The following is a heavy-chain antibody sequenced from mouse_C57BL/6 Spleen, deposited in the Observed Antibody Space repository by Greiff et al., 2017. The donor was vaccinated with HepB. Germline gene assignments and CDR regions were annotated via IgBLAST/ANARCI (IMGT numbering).Heavy chain of an antibody. CDR3: ARRTVVDSFDY. Sequence: EVKLVESGGGLVKPGGSLRLSCAASGFTFSDYGMHWVRQAPEKGLEWVAYISSGSSTIYYADTVKGRFTISRDNAKNTLFLQMTSLRSEDTAMYYCARRTVVDSFDYWGQGTTLTVSS. D-gene: IGHD1-1*01. V-gene: IGHV5-17*01. J-gene: IGHJ2*01. CDR1: GFTFSDYG. CDR2: ISSGSSTI.